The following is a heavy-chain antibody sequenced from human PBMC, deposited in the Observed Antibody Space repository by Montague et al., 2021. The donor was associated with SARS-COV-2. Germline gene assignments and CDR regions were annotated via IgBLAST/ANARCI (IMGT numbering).Heavy chain of an antibody. J-gene: IGHJ4*02. V-gene: IGHV3-23*01. CDR1: GLSFDSYA. Sequence: SLRLSCAASGLSFDSYAMSWVRQAPGKGLEWVSSISASGGRTFYSDSVKGRFTISRDNSKYMLYLQMNRLRTEDTAVYFCVKDWGDYYESGTHSTHWGQGTLVTVSS. CDR3: VKDWGDYYESGTHSTH. CDR2: ISASGGRT. D-gene: IGHD3-10*01.